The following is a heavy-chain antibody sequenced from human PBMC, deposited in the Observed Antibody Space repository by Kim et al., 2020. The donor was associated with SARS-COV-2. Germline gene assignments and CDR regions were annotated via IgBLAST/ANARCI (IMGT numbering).Heavy chain of an antibody. CDR3: ARLWLVQYYFDY. J-gene: IGHJ4*02. Sequence: SETLSLTCTVSGGSISSSSYYWGWIRQPPGKGLEWIGSIYYSGSTYYNPSLKSRVTISVDTSKNQFSLKLSSVTAADTAVYYCARLWLVQYYFDYWGQGTLVTVSS. V-gene: IGHV4-39*01. D-gene: IGHD6-19*01. CDR2: IYYSGST. CDR1: GGSISSSSYY.